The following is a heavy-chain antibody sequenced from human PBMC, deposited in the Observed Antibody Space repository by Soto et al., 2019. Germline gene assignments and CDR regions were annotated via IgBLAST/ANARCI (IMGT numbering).Heavy chain of an antibody. Sequence: SETLSLTCTVSGGSISSSRYYWGWIRQPPGKGLEWIGSIYYSGSTYYNPSLKSRVTISVDTSKNQFSLKLSSVTAADTAVYYCARLLARDFWRGYYSGIDFRGQGTLVTVFS. D-gene: IGHD3-3*01. CDR3: ARLLARDFWRGYYSGIDF. V-gene: IGHV4-39*01. J-gene: IGHJ4*02. CDR2: IYYSGST. CDR1: GGSISSSRYY.